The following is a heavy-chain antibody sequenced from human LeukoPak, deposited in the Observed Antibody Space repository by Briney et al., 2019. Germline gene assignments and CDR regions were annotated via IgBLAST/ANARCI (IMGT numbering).Heavy chain of an antibody. J-gene: IGHJ4*02. CDR2: ISSSGSTI. V-gene: IGHV3-48*03. CDR1: GFTFSTYE. Sequence: GGSLRLSCAASGFTFSTYEMNWVRQAPGTGLEWVSYISSSGSTIFYADSVKGRFTISRDNAKNSLHLQMNSLRAEDTAVYYCAREKQQLEDYFDYWGQGTLVTVSS. D-gene: IGHD6-13*01. CDR3: AREKQQLEDYFDY.